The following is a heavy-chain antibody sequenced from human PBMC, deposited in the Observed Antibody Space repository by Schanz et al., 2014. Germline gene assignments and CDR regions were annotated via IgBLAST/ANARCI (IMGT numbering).Heavy chain of an antibody. Sequence: VQLQESGPRLVRPSETLSLTCTVSGGSIYNFFWTWIRQLPGKGLEWIGYSSYSGSSGYNASLESRVTISLDLSKSQVSLALTSVTAADTAVDYYARAGAAMVRGVMTTGYWCFDLWGRGTLVTVSP. CDR2: SSYSGSS. CDR3: ARAGAAMVRGVMTTGYWCFDL. V-gene: IGHV4-59*08. D-gene: IGHD3-10*01. CDR1: GGSIYNFF. J-gene: IGHJ2*01.